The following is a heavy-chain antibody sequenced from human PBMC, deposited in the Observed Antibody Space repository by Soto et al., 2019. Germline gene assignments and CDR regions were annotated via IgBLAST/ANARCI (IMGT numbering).Heavy chain of an antibody. J-gene: IGHJ6*02. CDR2: TYYRSKWYN. V-gene: IGHV6-1*01. D-gene: IGHD2-2*01. CDR3: ATFLSTTSPDV. Sequence: PSQTLSLTCAISGASVSSKSAALNWIRQSPSRGLEWLGRTYYRSKWYNDYAVSVKSRITINPDTSKNQFSLQLNSVTPEDTAVYYCATFLSTTSPDVWGQGTTVTAP. CDR1: GASVSSKSAA.